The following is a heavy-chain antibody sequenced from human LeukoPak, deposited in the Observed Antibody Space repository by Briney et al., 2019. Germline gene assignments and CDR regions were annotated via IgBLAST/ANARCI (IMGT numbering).Heavy chain of an antibody. CDR3: ARDSRMGFGTHGYFDY. J-gene: IGHJ4*02. CDR2: YYNSGST. V-gene: IGHV4-59*12. Sequence: PSETLSLTCTVSGGSTSSNSWSWMRQLPGKGLEWIGTYYNSGSTSYNPSLKSRVTISVDRSKNQFSLKLSSVTAADTAVYYCARDSRMGFGTHGYFDYWGQGTLVTVSS. CDR1: GGSTSSNS. D-gene: IGHD3-10*01.